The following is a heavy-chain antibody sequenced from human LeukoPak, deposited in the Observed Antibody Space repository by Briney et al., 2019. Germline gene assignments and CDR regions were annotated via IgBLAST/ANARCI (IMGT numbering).Heavy chain of an antibody. D-gene: IGHD6-19*01. CDR1: GGPFSGYY. Sequence: PSETLSLTCADYGGPFSGYYWSWIRQPPGKGLEWIGEINHSGSTNYNPSLKSRVTISVDTSKNQFSLKLSSVTAADTAVYYCARVEAVAYYYYGMDVWGQGTTVTVSS. CDR3: ARVEAVAYYYYGMDV. V-gene: IGHV4-34*01. J-gene: IGHJ6*02. CDR2: INHSGST.